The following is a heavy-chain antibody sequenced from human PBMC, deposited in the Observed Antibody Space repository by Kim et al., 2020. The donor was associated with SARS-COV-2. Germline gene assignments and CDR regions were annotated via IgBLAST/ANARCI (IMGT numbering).Heavy chain of an antibody. J-gene: IGHJ5*02. V-gene: IGHV1-2*02. D-gene: IGHD3-10*01. CDR1: GYTFTGYY. CDR2: INPNSGGT. Sequence: ASVKVSCKASGYTFTGYYMHWVRQAPGQGLEWMGWINPNSGGTNYAQKFQGRVTMTRDTSISTAYMELSRLRSDDTAGYYCAREGITMVRGVRGWFDPWGQGTLVTVSS. CDR3: AREGITMVRGVRGWFDP.